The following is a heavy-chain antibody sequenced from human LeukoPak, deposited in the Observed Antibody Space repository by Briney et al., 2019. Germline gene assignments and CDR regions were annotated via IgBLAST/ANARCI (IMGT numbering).Heavy chain of an antibody. CDR1: GFTFSSYS. Sequence: GGSLRLSCAASGFTFSSYSMNWVRQAPGKGLEWVSSISSSSSYIYYADSVKGRFTISRDNAKNSLYLQMNSLRAEDTAVYYCARGSYYGGDYFDYWGQGTLVTVSS. V-gene: IGHV3-21*01. CDR3: ARGSYYGGDYFDY. CDR2: ISSSSSYI. D-gene: IGHD1-26*01. J-gene: IGHJ4*02.